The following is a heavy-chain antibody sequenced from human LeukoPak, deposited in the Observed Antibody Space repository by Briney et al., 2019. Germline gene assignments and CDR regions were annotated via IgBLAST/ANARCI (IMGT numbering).Heavy chain of an antibody. D-gene: IGHD6-13*01. CDR3: ARVREQQLNYDAFDI. Sequence: GASVKVSCKASGYTFTSYGISWVRQAPGQGLEWMGWIGAYNGNTNYAQKLQGRVTMTTDTSTSTAYMELRSLRSDDTAVYYCARVREQQLNYDAFDIWGQGTMVTVSS. J-gene: IGHJ3*02. CDR1: GYTFTSYG. CDR2: IGAYNGNT. V-gene: IGHV1-18*01.